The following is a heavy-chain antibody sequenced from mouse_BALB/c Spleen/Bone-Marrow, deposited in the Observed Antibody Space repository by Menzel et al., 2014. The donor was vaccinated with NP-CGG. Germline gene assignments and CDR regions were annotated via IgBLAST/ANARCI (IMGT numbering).Heavy chain of an antibody. V-gene: IGHV5-17*02. J-gene: IGHJ3*01. CDR3: ARGGNYAWFAY. CDR1: GFTFSSFG. Sequence: EVKLQGSGGGLVQPGGSRKLSCAASGFTFSSFGMHWVRQAPEKGLEWVAYISSGSSTIYYADTVKGRFTISRDNPKNTLFLQMTSLRSEDTAMYYCARGGNYAWFAYWGQGTLVTVSA. CDR2: ISSGSSTI. D-gene: IGHD2-1*01.